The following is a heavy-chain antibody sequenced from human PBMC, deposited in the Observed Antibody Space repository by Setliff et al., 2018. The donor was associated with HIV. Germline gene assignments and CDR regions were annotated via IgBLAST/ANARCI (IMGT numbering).Heavy chain of an antibody. CDR2: IYYSGST. J-gene: IGHJ2*01. V-gene: IGHV4-39*01. CDR1: GGSISSSSHY. D-gene: IGHD6-19*01. Sequence: SETLSLTCTVSGGSISSSSHYWGWIRQPPGKGLEWVGSIYYSGSTCYNPSLKSRVTISLDTSKNQLFLKLSSVTAADTAVYYCASYYRVSGWYQEASWFFDLWGRGTLVTVSS. CDR3: ASYYRVSGWYQEASWFFDL.